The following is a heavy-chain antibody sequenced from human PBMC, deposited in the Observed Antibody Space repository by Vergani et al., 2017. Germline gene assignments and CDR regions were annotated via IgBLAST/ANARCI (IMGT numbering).Heavy chain of an antibody. D-gene: IGHD3-16*01. V-gene: IGHV4-59*01. J-gene: IGHJ4*02. CDR1: GGSISSYY. Sequence: QVQLQESGPGLVKPSETLSLTCTVSGGSISSYYWSWIRQPPGKGLEWIGYIYYSGSTNYNPSLKSRVTISVDTSKNQLSLKLSSVTAADTAVYYCARAWGHVDYWGQGTLVTVSS. CDR3: ARAWGHVDY. CDR2: IYYSGST.